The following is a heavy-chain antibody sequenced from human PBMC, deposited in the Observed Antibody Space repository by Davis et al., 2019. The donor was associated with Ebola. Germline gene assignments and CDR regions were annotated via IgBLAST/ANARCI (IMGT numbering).Heavy chain of an antibody. CDR2: ISWNSGSI. D-gene: IGHD4-17*01. CDR1: GFTFDDYA. CDR3: AKDERGDYARGGSAFDI. J-gene: IGHJ3*02. Sequence: PGGSLRLSCAASGFTFDDYAMHWVRQAPGKGLEWVSGISWNSGSIGYADSVKGRFTISRDNAKNSLYLQMNSLRAEDTALYYCAKDERGDYARGGSAFDIWGQGTMVTVSS. V-gene: IGHV3-9*01.